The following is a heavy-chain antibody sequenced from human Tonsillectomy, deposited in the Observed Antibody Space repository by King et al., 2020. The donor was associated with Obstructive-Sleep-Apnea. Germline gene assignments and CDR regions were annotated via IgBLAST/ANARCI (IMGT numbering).Heavy chain of an antibody. CDR2: IIPLVATK. Sequence: QLVQSGAEVKKPGSSVKVSCRTSGGTFSSQIIYWVRQAPGQGLEYMGGIIPLVATKTYAEKFQGRVTFTADDSTNTAYMDLSSLKSEDTATYYCARDSADIFMMNWGQGTLVTVSS. D-gene: IGHD5-12*01. CDR3: ARDSADIFMMN. V-gene: IGHV1-69*12. J-gene: IGHJ4*02. CDR1: GGTFSSQI.